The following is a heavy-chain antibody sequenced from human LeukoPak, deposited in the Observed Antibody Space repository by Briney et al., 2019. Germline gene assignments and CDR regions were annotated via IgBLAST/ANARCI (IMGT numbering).Heavy chain of an antibody. J-gene: IGHJ4*02. D-gene: IGHD5-12*01. V-gene: IGHV3-74*03. Sequence: GGSLRLSCEAPGFTSSSYWMDWVRQVPGGGRGWVSRINSDGSSTTYADSVKGRFTISRDNAKNTLNLQMNSLRVEDTAVYYCAREGRVTGYDFDYWGQGTLVTVSS. CDR2: INSDGSST. CDR3: AREGRVTGYDFDY. CDR1: GFTSSSYW.